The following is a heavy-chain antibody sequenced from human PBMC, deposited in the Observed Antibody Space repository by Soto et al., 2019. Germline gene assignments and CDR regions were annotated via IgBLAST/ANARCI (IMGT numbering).Heavy chain of an antibody. CDR1: GGTISSGGYY. V-gene: IGHV4-31*03. Sequence: SSETLSLTSTVSGGTISSGGYYWSWIRQHPGKGLEWIGYIYYSGSTYYNPSLKSRVTISVDTSKNQFSLKLSSVTAADTAVYYCARVRGGPGREYYFDYWGQGTLVTVSS. D-gene: IGHD3-10*01. CDR2: IYYSGST. J-gene: IGHJ4*02. CDR3: ARVRGGPGREYYFDY.